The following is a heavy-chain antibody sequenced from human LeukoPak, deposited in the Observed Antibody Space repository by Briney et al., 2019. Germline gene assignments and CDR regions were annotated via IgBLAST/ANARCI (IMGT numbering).Heavy chain of an antibody. V-gene: IGHV1-8*01. CDR3: AIIPVEMATIRNFDY. D-gene: IGHD5-24*01. Sequence: GASVKVSCKASGYTFTSYDINWVRQATGQGLEWMGWMNPNSGNTGYAQKFQGSVTMTRNTSISTAYMELSSLRSEDTAVYYCAIIPVEMATIRNFDYWGQGTLVTVSS. CDR2: MNPNSGNT. CDR1: GYTFTSYD. J-gene: IGHJ4*02.